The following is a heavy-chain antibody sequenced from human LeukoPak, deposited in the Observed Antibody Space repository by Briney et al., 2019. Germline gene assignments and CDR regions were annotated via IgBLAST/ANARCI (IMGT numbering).Heavy chain of an antibody. CDR2: IKSKTDGGTT. D-gene: IGHD3-22*01. J-gene: IGHJ6*02. V-gene: IGHV3-15*07. CDR3: ARVGDSSGYYGYYYYYYGMDV. CDR1: GFTFSNAW. Sequence: GGSLRLSCAASGFTFSNAWMNWVRQAPGKGLGWVGRIKSKTDGGTTDYAAPVKGRFTISRDDSKNTLYLQMNSLRAEDTAVYYCARVGDSSGYYGYYYYYYGMDVWGQGTTVTVSS.